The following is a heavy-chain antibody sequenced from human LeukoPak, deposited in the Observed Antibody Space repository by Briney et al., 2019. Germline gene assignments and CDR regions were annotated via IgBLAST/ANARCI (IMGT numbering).Heavy chain of an antibody. CDR3: ARDRTGQRGTVGY. Sequence: PGGSLRLSCAASGFTFTGYTMNWVRQAPGRGLEWVSSISSTSRYIYYADSVKGRFTISRDNAENSLYLQMNSLRVEDTALYYCARDRTGQRGTVGYWGQGTLVTVSS. J-gene: IGHJ4*02. V-gene: IGHV3-21*01. CDR1: GFTFTGYT. D-gene: IGHD4-23*01. CDR2: ISSTSRYI.